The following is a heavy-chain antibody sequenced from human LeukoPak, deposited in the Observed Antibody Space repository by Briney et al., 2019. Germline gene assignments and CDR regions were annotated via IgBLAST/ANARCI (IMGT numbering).Heavy chain of an antibody. CDR1: GFTFSSYE. Sequence: QPGGSLRLSCAASGFTFSSYEMNWVRQAPGKGLEWVSYISSSGSTIYYADSVEGRFTISRDNAKNSLYLQMNSLRAEDTAVYYCASDPPMVVRGVIFDGWGQGTLITVSS. V-gene: IGHV3-48*03. CDR2: ISSSGSTI. D-gene: IGHD3-10*01. J-gene: IGHJ5*02. CDR3: ASDPPMVVRGVIFDG.